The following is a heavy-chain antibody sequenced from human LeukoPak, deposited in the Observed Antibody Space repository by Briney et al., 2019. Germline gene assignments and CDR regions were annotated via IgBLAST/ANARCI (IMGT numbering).Heavy chain of an antibody. Sequence: SETLSLTCTVSGGSLSSYYWSWIRQPPGMVLEWIGRIYTSGSTNYNPSLKSRVTMSVDTSKNQFSLKLSSVTAADTAVYYCAGTGIYYDSSGYRDYWGQGTLVTVSS. V-gene: IGHV4-4*07. J-gene: IGHJ4*02. CDR3: AGTGIYYDSSGYRDY. CDR2: IYTSGST. D-gene: IGHD3-22*01. CDR1: GGSLSSYY.